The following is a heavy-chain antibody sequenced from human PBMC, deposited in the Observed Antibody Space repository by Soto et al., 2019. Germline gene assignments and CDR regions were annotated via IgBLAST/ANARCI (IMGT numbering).Heavy chain of an antibody. CDR2: INHSGST. CDR3: AREYSMVRGARRMDAFDI. CDR1: GGSFSGYY. V-gene: IGHV4-34*01. Sequence: SETLSLTCAVYGGSFSGYYWSWIRQPPGKGLEWIGEINHSGSTNYNPSLKSRVTISVDTSKNQFSLKLSSVTAADTAVYYCAREYSMVRGARRMDAFDIWGQGTMVT. J-gene: IGHJ3*02. D-gene: IGHD3-10*01.